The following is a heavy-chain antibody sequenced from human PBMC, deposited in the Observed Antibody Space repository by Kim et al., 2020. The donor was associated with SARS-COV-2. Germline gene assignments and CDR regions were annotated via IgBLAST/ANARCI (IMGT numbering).Heavy chain of an antibody. V-gene: IGHV3-48*03. J-gene: IGHJ5*02. CDR2: ISSSGSTI. Sequence: GGSLRLSCAASGFTFSSYEMNWVRQAPGKGLEWVSYISSSGSTIYYADSVKGRFTISRDNAKNSLYLQMNSLRAEDTAVYYCARGVRSYDSDNWFDPWGQGTLVTVSS. CDR1: GFTFSSYE. D-gene: IGHD3-10*01. CDR3: ARGVRSYDSDNWFDP.